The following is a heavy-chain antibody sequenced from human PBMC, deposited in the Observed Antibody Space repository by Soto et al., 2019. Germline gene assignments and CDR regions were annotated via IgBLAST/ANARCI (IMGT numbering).Heavy chain of an antibody. CDR3: ARSIVVVTALDY. V-gene: IGHV1-3*01. D-gene: IGHD2-21*02. Sequence: GASVKVSCKASGYTLTSYAMQWVRQAHGQRLEWMGWINAGNGNTKYSQKFQGRVTITRDTSASTAYMELSSLRSEDTAVYYCARSIVVVTALDYWGQGTLVTVSS. CDR2: INAGNGNT. CDR1: GYTLTSYA. J-gene: IGHJ4*02.